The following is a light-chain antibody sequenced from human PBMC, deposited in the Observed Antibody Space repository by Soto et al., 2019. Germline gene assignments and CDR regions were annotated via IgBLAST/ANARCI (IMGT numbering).Light chain of an antibody. Sequence: DIQMTQSPSSLSASVGDRVTITCRASQSVRSHLNWFQQKPGKAPDXLIYGASTLQFGVPSRFSGSGSGTDFILTISNLQPEDFAMYYCQQSFRTPRTLGQGTKVDIK. V-gene: IGKV1-39*01. J-gene: IGKJ1*01. CDR1: QSVRSH. CDR2: GAS. CDR3: QQSFRTPRT.